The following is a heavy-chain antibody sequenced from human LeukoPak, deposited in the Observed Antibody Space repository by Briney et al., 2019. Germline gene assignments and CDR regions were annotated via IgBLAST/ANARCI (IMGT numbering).Heavy chain of an antibody. CDR3: ARDLWGGNYFDY. V-gene: IGHV4-30-4*01. CDR2: IYYSGST. CDR1: GGSISSGDYY. J-gene: IGHJ4*02. D-gene: IGHD2-21*01. Sequence: SQTLSLTCTVSGGSISSGDYYWSWIRQPLGKGLEWIGYIYYSGSTYYNPSLKSRVTISVDTSKNQFSLKLSSVTAADTAVYYCARDLWGGNYFDYWGQGTLVTVSS.